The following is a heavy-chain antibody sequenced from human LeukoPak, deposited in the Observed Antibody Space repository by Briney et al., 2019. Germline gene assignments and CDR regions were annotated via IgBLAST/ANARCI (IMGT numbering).Heavy chain of an antibody. Sequence: GGSLRLSCAASGFIFDDYGMSWVRQAPGKGLEWVSGINWNGGSTGYADSVKGRFTISRDNAKNTLYLQMNSLRAEDTAVYYCAELGITMIGGVWGKGTTVTISS. D-gene: IGHD3-10*02. CDR2: INWNGGST. CDR1: GFIFDDYG. J-gene: IGHJ6*04. V-gene: IGHV3-20*04. CDR3: AELGITMIGGV.